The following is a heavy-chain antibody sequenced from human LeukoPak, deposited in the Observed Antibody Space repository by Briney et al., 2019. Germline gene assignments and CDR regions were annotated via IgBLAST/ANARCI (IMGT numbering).Heavy chain of an antibody. CDR2: IIGNGGVT. CDR3: AKGAADYYFDS. J-gene: IGHJ4*02. D-gene: IGHD2-15*01. CDR1: GFTFTSYA. V-gene: IGHV3-23*01. Sequence: GGSLRLSCAASGFTFTSYAMNWVRQAPGKGLEWVSGIIGNGGVTYYAEPVKGRFTISRDNSKNTLYLQMNSLRAEDTALYYCAKGAADYYFDSWGQGTLVTVSS.